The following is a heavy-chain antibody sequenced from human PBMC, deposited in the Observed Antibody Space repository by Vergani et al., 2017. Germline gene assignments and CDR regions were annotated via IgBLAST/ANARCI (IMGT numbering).Heavy chain of an antibody. J-gene: IGHJ4*02. V-gene: IGHV3-23*04. Sequence: EVQLVESGGGLVEPGGSLRVSCTVSGFSFNGSAMSWVRRAPRKGLEWVSAISGGGVSTYYADSVKGRVTMSRDNSKNTLYLQMNSLRAEDTAVYYCAKLPNYYDRSDYWGQGTLVTVSS. CDR2: ISGGGVST. CDR1: GFSFNGSA. CDR3: AKLPNYYDRSDY. D-gene: IGHD3-22*01.